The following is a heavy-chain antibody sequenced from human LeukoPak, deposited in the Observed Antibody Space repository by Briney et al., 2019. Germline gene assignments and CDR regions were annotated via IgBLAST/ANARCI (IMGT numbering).Heavy chain of an antibody. D-gene: IGHD3-3*01. CDR2: IYYSGST. CDR1: GGSISSSSYY. CDR3: ARHTYYDFWSGQFDY. V-gene: IGHV4-39*01. Sequence: ASETLSLTCTVSGGSISSSSYYWRWIRQPPGKGLEWIGSIYYSGSTYYNPSLKSRVTISVDTSKNQFSLKLSSVTAADTAVYYCARHTYYDFWSGQFDYWGQGTLVTVSS. J-gene: IGHJ4*02.